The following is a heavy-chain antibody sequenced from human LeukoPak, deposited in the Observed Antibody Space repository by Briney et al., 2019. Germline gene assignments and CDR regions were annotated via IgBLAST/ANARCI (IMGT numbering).Heavy chain of an antibody. J-gene: IGHJ6*03. V-gene: IGHV3-30-3*01. Sequence: LSLTCTVSGGSISGYYWSWIRQPPGKGLEWVAVISYDGSNKYYADSVKGRFTISRDNSKNTLYLQMNSLRAEDTAVYYCARDGQLGGLYYYYYMDVWGKGTTVTVSS. CDR2: ISYDGSNK. CDR3: ARDGQLGGLYYYYYMDV. D-gene: IGHD6-6*01. CDR1: GGSISGYY.